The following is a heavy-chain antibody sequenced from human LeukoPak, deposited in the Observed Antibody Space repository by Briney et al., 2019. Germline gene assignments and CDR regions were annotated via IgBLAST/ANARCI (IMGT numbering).Heavy chain of an antibody. D-gene: IGHD6-19*01. CDR2: IYDSGNT. CDR1: GSSISSWY. CDR3: ARETKLMGYSSGLGFNY. J-gene: IGHJ4*02. Sequence: SEILSLTCTVSGSSISSWYWSWIRQPPGKGLEWIGYIYDSGNTNYNPSLKTRVTISADTSKNQLSLNLTSVTAADTAVYYCARETKLMGYSSGLGFNYWGQGTLVTVSS. V-gene: IGHV4-59*01.